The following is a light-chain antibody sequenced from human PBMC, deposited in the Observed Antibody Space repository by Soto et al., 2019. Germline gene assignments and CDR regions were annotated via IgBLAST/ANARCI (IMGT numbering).Light chain of an antibody. Sequence: DIQMTQSPSTLSASVGDRVTITCRASQSISSWLAWYQQKPGKAPNLLIYKASSLESGVPSRFSGSGSRTEFTLTISSLQPDDFATYYCQQYNSYPLTFVGGTKVEIK. CDR3: QQYNSYPLT. V-gene: IGKV1-5*03. J-gene: IGKJ4*01. CDR2: KAS. CDR1: QSISSW.